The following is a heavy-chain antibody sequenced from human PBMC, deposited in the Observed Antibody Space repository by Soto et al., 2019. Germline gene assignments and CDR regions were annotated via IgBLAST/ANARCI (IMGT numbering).Heavy chain of an antibody. V-gene: IGHV3-30*18. CDR3: AKGGSGNYLTYYYYYGMDV. Sequence: GGALRGFCAGSVFRHSNKGKRRVRQAPGKGLEWVAVISYDGNNKYYADSVKGRFTISRDNSKNTVYLEMNNLRAEDTAMYYCAKGGSGNYLTYYYYYGMDVWG. J-gene: IGHJ6*02. CDR1: VFRHSNKG. CDR2: ISYDGNNK. D-gene: IGHD3-22*01.